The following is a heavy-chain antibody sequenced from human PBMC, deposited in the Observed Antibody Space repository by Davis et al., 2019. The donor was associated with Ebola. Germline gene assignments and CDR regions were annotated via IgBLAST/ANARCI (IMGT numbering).Heavy chain of an antibody. CDR3: ARDVVVIGNDDFDV. J-gene: IGHJ3*01. V-gene: IGHV4-4*07. Sequence: MPSETLSLTCTVSGGSMTNYYWTWVRLSPGKGLEWIGQIYNSGKTNYNPSLQSRVSMSVDTSKNQFYLKLSSVTAADTAVYYCARDVVVIGNDDFDVWGQGTMVTVSS. D-gene: IGHD2-21*01. CDR1: GGSMTNYY. CDR2: IYNSGKT.